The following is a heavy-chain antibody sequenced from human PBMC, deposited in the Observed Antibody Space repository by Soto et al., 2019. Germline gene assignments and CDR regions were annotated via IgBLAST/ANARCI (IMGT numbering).Heavy chain of an antibody. J-gene: IGHJ4*02. Sequence: VGSLRLSCAASGFTFDTYAMAWVHQTPRKGLDWVSSISGVGDHTYYANSVRGRFTISRDSSENTVYLQMNSLRAEDTAVYFCAKGYDRYGSGYEGFDTWGQGTLVTVSS. CDR3: AKGYDRYGSGYEGFDT. CDR2: ISGVGDHT. V-gene: IGHV3-23*01. CDR1: GFTFDTYA. D-gene: IGHD5-12*01.